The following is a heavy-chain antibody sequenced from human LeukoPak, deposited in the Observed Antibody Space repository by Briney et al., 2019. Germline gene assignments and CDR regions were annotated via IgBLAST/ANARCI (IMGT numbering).Heavy chain of an antibody. J-gene: IGHJ4*02. V-gene: IGHV4-39*01. D-gene: IGHD4/OR15-4a*01. CDR2: IYYHENT. CDR1: GGSISSSSDY. CDR3: ARLGASSDSTAFDY. Sequence: SETLSLTCTVSGGSISSSSDYWGWIRQAPGKGLEWIGSIYYHENTYYNSSLKSRVTISVDTSKNQFSLKLSSVTAADTAVYYCARLGASSDSTAFDYWGQGTLVTVSS.